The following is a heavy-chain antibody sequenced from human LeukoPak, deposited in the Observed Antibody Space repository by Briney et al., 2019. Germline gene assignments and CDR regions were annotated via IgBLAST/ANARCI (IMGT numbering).Heavy chain of an antibody. Sequence: TSETLSLTCTVSGGSFSNYYWSWIRQPAGKGLEWIGRIYASGSTNYNPSVKSRVTMSVDTSNNQFSLKLTSVTAADTAVYYCARQPPQYYGMDVWGQGTTVTVSS. CDR1: GGSFSNYY. D-gene: IGHD1-14*01. CDR2: IYASGST. CDR3: ARQPPQYYGMDV. J-gene: IGHJ6*02. V-gene: IGHV4-4*07.